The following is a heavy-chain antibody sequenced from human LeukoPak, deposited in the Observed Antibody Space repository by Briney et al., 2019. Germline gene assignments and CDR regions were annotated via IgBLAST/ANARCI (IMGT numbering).Heavy chain of an antibody. J-gene: IGHJ6*04. CDR3: ARWYCNSNACYHTYV. D-gene: IGHD2/OR15-2a*01. CDR2: IYYSGSS. V-gene: IGHV4-59*01. CDR1: GGSINSYY. Sequence: SETLSLTSTVSGGSINSYYWSWIRQPPGEGLEWIGYIYYSGSSSYNPSLKSRVTMSVDTSKNQLSLKLSSVTAADTAVYYCARWYCNSNACYHTYVWGKGTTVTVSS.